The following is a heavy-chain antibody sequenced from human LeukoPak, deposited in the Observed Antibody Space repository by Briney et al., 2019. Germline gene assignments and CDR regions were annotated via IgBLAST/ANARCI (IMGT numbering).Heavy chain of an antibody. Sequence: PGGSLRLSCAASGFTFSSYSMNWVRQAPGKGLEWVSSISSSSSYIYYADSVKGRFTISRDNAKNSLYLQMNSLRAEDTAVYYCAMRPSAGLRYFDWLPYYWGQGTLVTVSS. V-gene: IGHV3-21*04. D-gene: IGHD3-9*01. CDR1: GFTFSSYS. CDR3: AMRPSAGLRYFDWLPYY. CDR2: ISSSSSYI. J-gene: IGHJ4*02.